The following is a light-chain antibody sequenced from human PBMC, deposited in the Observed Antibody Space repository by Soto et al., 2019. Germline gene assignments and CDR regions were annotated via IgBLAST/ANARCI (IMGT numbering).Light chain of an antibody. Sequence: QSVLTQPPSVSGAPGQRVTISCTGSNSNIGARYDVHWYQQLPGTAPKLLIYGNSNRPSGVPDRFYGSKSGTSASLAITGLQAEDEADYYCQSYDSSLSGVVFGGGTKLTVL. V-gene: IGLV1-40*01. J-gene: IGLJ2*01. CDR3: QSYDSSLSGVV. CDR1: NSNIGARYD. CDR2: GNS.